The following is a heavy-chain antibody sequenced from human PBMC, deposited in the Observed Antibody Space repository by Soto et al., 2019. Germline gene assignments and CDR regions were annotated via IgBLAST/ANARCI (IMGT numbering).Heavy chain of an antibody. CDR2: IIPIFGTA. V-gene: IGHV1-69*13. CDR3: ARVNYYDSSGPGDGMDV. D-gene: IGHD3-22*01. J-gene: IGHJ6*02. Sequence: SVKVSCKASGGTFSSYAISWVRQAPGQGLEWMGGIIPIFGTANYAQKFQGRVTITADESTSTAYMELSSLRSEDTAVYYCARVNYYDSSGPGDGMDVWGQGTTVTVSS. CDR1: GGTFSSYA.